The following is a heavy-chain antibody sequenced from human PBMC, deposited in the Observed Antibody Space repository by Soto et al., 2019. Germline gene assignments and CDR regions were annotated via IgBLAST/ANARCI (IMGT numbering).Heavy chain of an antibody. CDR1: GGSISIGDYY. Sequence: SETLSLTCTVSGGSISIGDYYWSWIRQPPGKGLEWIGEINHSGSTNYNPSLKGRVTISVDTSKNQFSLKLSSVTAADTAVYYCARVTVTTTAFDIWGQGTMVTVSS. J-gene: IGHJ3*02. CDR2: INHSGST. D-gene: IGHD4-17*01. V-gene: IGHV4-34*01. CDR3: ARVTVTTTAFDI.